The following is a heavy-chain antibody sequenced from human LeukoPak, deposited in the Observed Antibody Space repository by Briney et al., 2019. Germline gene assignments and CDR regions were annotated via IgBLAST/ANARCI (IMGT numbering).Heavy chain of an antibody. J-gene: IGHJ4*02. CDR1: GFTFSSYT. CDR3: ANEIRPNDY. CDR2: ITTSDGNT. V-gene: IGHV3-23*01. Sequence: GGSLRLSCAASGFTFSSYTMSWVRQAPGKGLEWVSTITTSDGNTYYADSVKGRFTVSRDNSKNTLYLQMNSLSADDTAMYYCANEIRPNDYWGQGTLVTVSS. D-gene: IGHD4-17*01.